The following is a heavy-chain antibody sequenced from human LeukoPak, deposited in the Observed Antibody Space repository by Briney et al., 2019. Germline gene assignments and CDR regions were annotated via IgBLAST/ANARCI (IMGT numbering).Heavy chain of an antibody. CDR3: GKEMDYGDYRGPGY. V-gene: IGHV3-30*04. CDR1: GFTFSSYA. CDR2: ISFDGSDK. D-gene: IGHD4-17*01. Sequence: GGSLRLSCAASGFTFSSYAMHWVRQAPAKGLEWVAVISFDGSDKYYADSVKGRFTISRDNSKNTLYLQMNRLKPGDTAIYYCGKEMDYGDYRGPGYWGQGTLVTVSS. J-gene: IGHJ4*02.